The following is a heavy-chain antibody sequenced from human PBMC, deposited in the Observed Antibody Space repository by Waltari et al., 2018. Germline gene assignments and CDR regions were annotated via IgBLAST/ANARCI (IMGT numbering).Heavy chain of an antibody. CDR3: ARDYCDRTNCHGMDA. CDR2: ISYNARNI. Sequence: QVQLVESGGGVVQPGRSLRLSCAASEFTFSSYAMHWVRQAPGKGLEWVAAISYNARNIYYVDSVKGRFTISRDNSKKMLYLQMNSLRAEDTAVYYCARDYCDRTNCHGMDAWGQGTTVTVSS. V-gene: IGHV3-30*04. CDR1: EFTFSSYA. J-gene: IGHJ6*02. D-gene: IGHD3-22*01.